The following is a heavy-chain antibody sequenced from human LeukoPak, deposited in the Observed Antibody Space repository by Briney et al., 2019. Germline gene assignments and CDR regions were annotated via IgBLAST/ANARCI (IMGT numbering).Heavy chain of an antibody. CDR3: ASGSLWFGELSAFDY. D-gene: IGHD3-10*01. CDR1: GFTVSSNY. J-gene: IGHJ4*02. CDR2: IYSGGST. Sequence: GGSLRLSCAASGFTVSSNYMSWVRQAPGKGLEWVSVIYSGGSTYYADSVKGRFTISRDNSKNTLYLQMNSLRAEDTAVYYCASGSLWFGELSAFDYWGQGTLVTVSS. V-gene: IGHV3-53*01.